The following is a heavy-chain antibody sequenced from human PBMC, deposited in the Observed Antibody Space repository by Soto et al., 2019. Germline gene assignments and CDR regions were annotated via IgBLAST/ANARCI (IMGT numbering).Heavy chain of an antibody. CDR1: GYTFTGYY. J-gene: IGHJ6*02. Sequence: ASVKVSCKASGYTFTGYYMHWVRQAPGQGLEWMGWINPNSGGTNYAQKFQGWVTMTRDTSISTAYMELSRLRSDDTAVYYCARDIHKLPPPKTYYYYGMDVWGQGTTVTVSS. V-gene: IGHV1-2*04. CDR3: ARDIHKLPPPKTYYYYGMDV. CDR2: INPNSGGT.